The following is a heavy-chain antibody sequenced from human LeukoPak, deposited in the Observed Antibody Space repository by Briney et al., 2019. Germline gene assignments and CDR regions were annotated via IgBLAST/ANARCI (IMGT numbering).Heavy chain of an antibody. V-gene: IGHV3-73*01. CDR3: TALGIAAPGTDY. J-gene: IGHJ4*02. CDR2: IRSKANNFAT. Sequence: PGGSLRLSCAASGFTFSGTAMHWVRQASGKGLEWVGRIRSKANNFATAYAASVEGRFTISRDDSKNTAYLQMNSLKIEDTAVYYCTALGIAAPGTDYWGQGTLVPVSS. CDR1: GFTFSGTA. D-gene: IGHD6-13*01.